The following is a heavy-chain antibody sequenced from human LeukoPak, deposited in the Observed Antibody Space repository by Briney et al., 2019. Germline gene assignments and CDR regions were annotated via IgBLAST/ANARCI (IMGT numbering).Heavy chain of an antibody. CDR2: IKLDGREK. CDR1: GFTFSNSW. Sequence: GGSLRLSCAASGFTFSNSWMSWVRQAPGKGLERLAFIKLDGREKYYVDSVKGRFTISRDNAKSSLHLEMSTLRAEDTAVYYCARNAPLDYWGRGTLVTVSS. CDR3: ARNAPLDY. J-gene: IGHJ4*02. V-gene: IGHV3-7*01.